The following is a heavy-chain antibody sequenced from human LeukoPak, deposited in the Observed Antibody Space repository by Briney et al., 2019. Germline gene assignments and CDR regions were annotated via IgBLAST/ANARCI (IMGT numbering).Heavy chain of an antibody. CDR3: ATDAGITIALGAFDI. CDR2: MNPNSGNT. V-gene: IGHV1-8*01. CDR1: GYTFTSYD. Sequence: ASVKVSCKASGYTFTSYDINWVRQATGQGLEWMGWMNPNSGNTGYAQKFQGRVTMTEDTSTDTAYMELSSLRSEDTAVYYCATDAGITIALGAFDIWGQGTMVTVSS. D-gene: IGHD3-9*01. J-gene: IGHJ3*02.